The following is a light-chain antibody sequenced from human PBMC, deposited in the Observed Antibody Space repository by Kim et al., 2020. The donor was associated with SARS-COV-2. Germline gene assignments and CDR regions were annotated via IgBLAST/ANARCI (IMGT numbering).Light chain of an antibody. V-gene: IGKV3-11*01. J-gene: IGKJ1*01. Sequence: LCPGEGDTPPCRARQGVGSQLAWYQQKAGQAPRLVIYDASNRATGIPARFSGRGSGTDFTLTISSLEPEDFAVYFCQQRRFWPVTFGQGTKVDIK. CDR1: QGVGSQ. CDR3: QQRRFWPVT. CDR2: DAS.